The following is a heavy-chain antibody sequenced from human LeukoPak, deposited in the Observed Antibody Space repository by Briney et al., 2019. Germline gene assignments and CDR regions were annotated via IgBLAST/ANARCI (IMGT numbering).Heavy chain of an antibody. Sequence: NPSDTLSLTCTVSGGSLSSYYWSWVRPPPGKGREWGGYIYYSGTTTYNPSLNNRLTISADTSKNQFSLRLSCAPPAHTSVYYRARHGPVVDSVTFNVWGQGRMVTVSS. CDR1: GGSLSSYY. D-gene: IGHD2-15*01. CDR3: ARHGPVVDSVTFNV. CDR2: IYYSGTT. J-gene: IGHJ3*01. V-gene: IGHV4-59*08.